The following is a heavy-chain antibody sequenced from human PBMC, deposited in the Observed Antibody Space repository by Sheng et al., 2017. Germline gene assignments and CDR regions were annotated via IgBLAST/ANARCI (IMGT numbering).Heavy chain of an antibody. J-gene: IGHJ3*02. CDR1: GFTFSSYA. Sequence: QVQLVESGGGVVQPGRSLRLSCAASGFTFSSYAMHWVRQAPGKGLEWVAVISYDGSNKYYADSVKGRFTISRDNSKNTLYLQMNSLRAEDTAVYYCASRAQYSSSWEGAFDIWGQGTMVTVSS. CDR2: ISYDGSNK. V-gene: IGHV3-30-3*01. CDR3: ASRAQYSSSWEGAFDI. D-gene: IGHD6-13*01.